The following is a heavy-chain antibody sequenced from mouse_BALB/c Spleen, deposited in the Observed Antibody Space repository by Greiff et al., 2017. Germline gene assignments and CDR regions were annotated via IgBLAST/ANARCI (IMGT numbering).Heavy chain of an antibody. J-gene: IGHJ4*01. D-gene: IGHD2-3*01. Sequence: EVKLVESGGGLVQPGGSRKLSCAASGFTFSSFGMHWVRQAPEKGLEWVAYISSGSSTIYYADTVKGRFTISRDNPKNTLFLQMTSLRSEDTAMYYCARSFYDGDAMDYWGQGTSVTVSS. V-gene: IGHV5-17*02. CDR1: GFTFSSFG. CDR3: ARSFYDGDAMDY. CDR2: ISSGSSTI.